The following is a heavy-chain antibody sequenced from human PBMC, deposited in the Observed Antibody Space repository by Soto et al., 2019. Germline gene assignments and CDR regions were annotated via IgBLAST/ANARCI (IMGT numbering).Heavy chain of an antibody. CDR3: ARHDDYGGLDY. D-gene: IGHD4-17*01. V-gene: IGHV4-34*01. J-gene: IGHJ4*01. Sequence: SETLSLTCAVYGGSFSDYYWTWIRQPPGKGLEWIGEINYSGSTNYSPPLKSRVTISVDTSKNQFSLNLSSVTAADTAVYYCARHDDYGGLDYWGQGTLVTVS. CDR1: GGSFSDYY. CDR2: INYSGST.